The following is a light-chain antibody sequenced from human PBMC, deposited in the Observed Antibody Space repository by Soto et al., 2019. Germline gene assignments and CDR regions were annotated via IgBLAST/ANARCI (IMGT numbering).Light chain of an antibody. CDR1: SSNTGADYD. CDR3: SSYTSSTTLVV. V-gene: IGLV1-40*01. J-gene: IGLJ2*01. CDR2: DNN. Sequence: QSVLTQPPSVSGAPGQRVTISCNGSSSNTGADYDVHWYQHLPGSAPKLLIYDNNIRPSGVPDRFSGSKSDNTASLTISGLQAEDEADYYCSSYTSSTTLVVFGGGTKLTVL.